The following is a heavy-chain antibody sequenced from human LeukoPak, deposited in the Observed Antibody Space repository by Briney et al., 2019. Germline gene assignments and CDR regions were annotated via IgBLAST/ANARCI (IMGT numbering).Heavy chain of an antibody. J-gene: IGHJ3*02. CDR3: ARPVVAATTPDTFDI. D-gene: IGHD2-15*01. CDR2: ISSGGRTI. V-gene: IGHV3-11*04. Sequence: GGSLRLSCAASGFTFSDYYMSWIRQAPGKGLEWVSYISSGGRTIYYADSVKGRFTMSRDNAKNSLYLQMNSLRAEDTAVYYCARPVVAATTPDTFDIWGQGTMVTVSS. CDR1: GFTFSDYY.